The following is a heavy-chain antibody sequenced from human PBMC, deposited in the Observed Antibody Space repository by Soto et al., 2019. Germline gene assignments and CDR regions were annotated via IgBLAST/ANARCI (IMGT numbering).Heavy chain of an antibody. V-gene: IGHV3-9*01. Sequence: EVQLVESGGGLVQPGTSLRLSCAASGFTFDDYVMHWVRQAPGKGLEWVSGISWNSGVIGYADSVKGRFTISRENPKSPRNQQMNDVSADGTALYYCEKDIVFKRSGVARDRHSDAFDIWGQGTMVTVSS. CDR3: EKDIVFKRSGVARDRHSDAFDI. CDR1: GFTFDDYV. D-gene: IGHD3-3*01. J-gene: IGHJ3*02. CDR2: ISWNSGVI.